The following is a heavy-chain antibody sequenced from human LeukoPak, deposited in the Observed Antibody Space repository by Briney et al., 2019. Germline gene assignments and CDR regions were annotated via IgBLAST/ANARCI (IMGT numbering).Heavy chain of an antibody. CDR3: ARCSGWAFKN. CDR2: IRYDGSNK. V-gene: IGHV3-30*02. Sequence: GGSLRLSCAASGFTFSSYGMHWVRQAPGKGLEWVAFIRYDGSNKYYADSVKGRFTISRDSAKNSLYLQMDSLRAEDTAIYYCARCSGWAFKNWGQGNLVTVSS. D-gene: IGHD6-19*01. J-gene: IGHJ4*02. CDR1: GFTFSSYG.